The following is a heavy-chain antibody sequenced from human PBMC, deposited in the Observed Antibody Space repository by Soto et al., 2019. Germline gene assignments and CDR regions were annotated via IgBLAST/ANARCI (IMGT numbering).Heavy chain of an antibody. D-gene: IGHD2-2*01. J-gene: IGHJ4*02. Sequence: GGSLRLSCAASGFTFSSYAMSWVRQAPGKGLEWVSAISGSGGSTYYADSVKGRFTISRDNSKNTLYLQMNSLRAEDTAVYYCAREIVGYCSSTSCSVIWGQGTLVTVSS. CDR2: ISGSGGST. CDR1: GFTFSSYA. CDR3: AREIVGYCSSTSCSVI. V-gene: IGHV3-23*01.